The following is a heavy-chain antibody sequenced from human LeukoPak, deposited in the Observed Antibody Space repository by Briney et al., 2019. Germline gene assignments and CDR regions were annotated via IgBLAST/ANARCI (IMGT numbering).Heavy chain of an antibody. CDR1: GGSINSHSHH. CDR2: IYYSGTT. D-gene: IGHD3-9*01. Sequence: SETLSLTCTVAGGSINSHSHHWGWIRQPPAKGLEWIGSIYYSGTTSYNPSLESRVTISVDTSKNHFSLKVTSVTAADTAVYYCARRGDILTDYAFDFWGQGILVTVSS. CDR3: ARRGDILTDYAFDF. J-gene: IGHJ4*02. V-gene: IGHV4-39*02.